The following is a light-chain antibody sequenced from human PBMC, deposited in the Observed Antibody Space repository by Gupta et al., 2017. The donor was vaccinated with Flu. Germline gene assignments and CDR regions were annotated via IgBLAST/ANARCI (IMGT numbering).Light chain of an antibody. V-gene: IGKV4-1*01. Sequence: DIVMTQSPDSLAVSLGERATINCKSSQSVLYISNNKNYLAWYQQKPGQPPKLLIYWASTRESGVPDRFIGSGSGTDYTLTISSLQAEDVAVYYCQQYYTTPPWTFGQGTKVEIK. CDR3: QQYYTTPPWT. CDR1: QSVLYISNNKNY. CDR2: WAS. J-gene: IGKJ1*01.